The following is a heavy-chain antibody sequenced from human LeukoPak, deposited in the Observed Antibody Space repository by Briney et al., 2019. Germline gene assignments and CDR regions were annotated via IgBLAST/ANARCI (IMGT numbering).Heavy chain of an antibody. D-gene: IGHD6-19*01. CDR2: IYYSGST. J-gene: IGHJ4*02. CDR3: AIHNSSGWYLAYYFDY. Sequence: SETLSLTCTVSGDSISSYYWGWIRQPPGKGLEWIGSIYYSGSTYYNPSLKSRVTISVDTSKNQFSLKLSSVTAADTAVYYCAIHNSSGWYLAYYFDYWGQGTLVTVSS. V-gene: IGHV4-39*01. CDR1: GDSISSYY.